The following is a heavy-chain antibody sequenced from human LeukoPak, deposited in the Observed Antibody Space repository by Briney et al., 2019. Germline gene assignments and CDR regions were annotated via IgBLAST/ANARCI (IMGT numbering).Heavy chain of an antibody. D-gene: IGHD6-19*01. CDR3: ARGIAVAGFDY. J-gene: IGHJ4*02. CDR2: IYHSGST. V-gene: IGHV4-38-2*01. CDR1: GYSISSGYY. Sequence: PSETLSLTCAVSGYSISSGYYWGWIRQPPGKGLEWIGSIYHSGSTYYNPSLKSRVTISVDTSKNQFSLKLSSVTAADTAVYYCARGIAVAGFDYWGQGTLDTVSS.